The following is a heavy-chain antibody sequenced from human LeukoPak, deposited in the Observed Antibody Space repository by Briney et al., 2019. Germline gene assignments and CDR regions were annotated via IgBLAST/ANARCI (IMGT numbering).Heavy chain of an antibody. CDR1: GYIFTSYG. CDR2: ISAYNGNT. J-gene: IGHJ4*02. CDR3: ASGDILTGYLVY. Sequence: ASVKVSCKASGYIFTSYGVSWVRQAPGQGLEWMGWISAYNGNTNYAQKLQGRVTMTTDTSTSTAYMELRSLRSDDTAVYYCASGDILTGYLVYWGQGTLVTVSS. D-gene: IGHD3-9*01. V-gene: IGHV1-18*01.